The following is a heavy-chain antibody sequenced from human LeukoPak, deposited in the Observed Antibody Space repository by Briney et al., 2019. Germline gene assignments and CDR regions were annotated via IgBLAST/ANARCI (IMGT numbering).Heavy chain of an antibody. CDR3: AKRSGSGGPFDY. D-gene: IGHD3-10*01. Sequence: GGPLRLSCAASGFTFDDYAMHWVRQAPGKGLEWVSAISGSGGSTYYADSVKGRFTISRDNSKNTLYLQMNSLRAEDTAVYYCAKRSGSGGPFDYWGQGILVTVSS. CDR1: GFTFDDYA. CDR2: ISGSGGST. V-gene: IGHV3-23*01. J-gene: IGHJ4*02.